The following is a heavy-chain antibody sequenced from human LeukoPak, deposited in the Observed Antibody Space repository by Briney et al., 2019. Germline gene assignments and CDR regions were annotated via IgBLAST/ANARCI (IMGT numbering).Heavy chain of an antibody. D-gene: IGHD3-22*01. CDR2: INHSGSA. Sequence: SETLSLTCAVYGGPFSGYYWSWIRQPPGKGLEWIGEINHSGSANYNPSLKSRVTISVDMSKNQFSLKLSSVTAADTAVYYCARAFDSSGYLVPLDYWGQGTLVTVSS. CDR3: ARAFDSSGYLVPLDY. J-gene: IGHJ4*02. V-gene: IGHV4-34*01. CDR1: GGPFSGYY.